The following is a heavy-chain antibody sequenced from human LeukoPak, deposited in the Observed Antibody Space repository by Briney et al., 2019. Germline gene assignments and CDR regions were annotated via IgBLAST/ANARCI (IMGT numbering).Heavy chain of an antibody. Sequence: PGGSLRLSCAASGFTFGSYYMTWVRQAPGKGLEWVANIKEDGSETYYVDSVKGRFTISRDNAKNSLYLQMNSLRAEDTAVYYCAKVRVVVITIDAFDIWGQGTMVTVSS. CDR2: IKEDGSET. D-gene: IGHD3-22*01. J-gene: IGHJ3*02. CDR3: AKVRVVVITIDAFDI. CDR1: GFTFGSYY. V-gene: IGHV3-7*01.